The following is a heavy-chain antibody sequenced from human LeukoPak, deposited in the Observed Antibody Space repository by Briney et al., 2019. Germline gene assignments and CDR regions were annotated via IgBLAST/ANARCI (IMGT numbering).Heavy chain of an antibody. CDR3: AKVGYLNY. D-gene: IGHD2-15*01. J-gene: IGHJ4*02. Sequence: PGGSLRLSCAASGFTFDDYAMHWVRQAPGEGLEWVSGISWNSGSIGYADSVKGRFTISRDNAKNSLYLQMNSLRAEDTALYYCAKVGYLNYWGQGTLVTVSS. V-gene: IGHV3-9*01. CDR2: ISWNSGSI. CDR1: GFTFDDYA.